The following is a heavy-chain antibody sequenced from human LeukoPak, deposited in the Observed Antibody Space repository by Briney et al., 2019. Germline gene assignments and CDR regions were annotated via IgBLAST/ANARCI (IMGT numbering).Heavy chain of an antibody. V-gene: IGHV3-74*01. CDR2: INSDGSTT. CDR1: GFTFSSYW. J-gene: IGHJ5*01. D-gene: IGHD6-13*01. Sequence: GGSLRLSCAASGFTFSSYWMHWVRQAPGKGRVWVSRINSDGSTTSHADSVKGRFTISRDNAKNTLFLQMNSLRAEDTAVYYCARGGSSSWSGSWGQGTLVTVSS. CDR3: ARGGSSSWSGS.